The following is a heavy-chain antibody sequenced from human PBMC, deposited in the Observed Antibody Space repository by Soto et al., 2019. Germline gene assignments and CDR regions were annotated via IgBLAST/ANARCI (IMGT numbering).Heavy chain of an antibody. V-gene: IGHV1-69*08. J-gene: IGHJ3*02. D-gene: IGHD3-10*01. CDR1: GGTFSSYT. Sequence: QVQLVQSGAEVKKPGSSVKVSCKASGGTFSSYTISWVRQAPGQGLEWMGRIIPILGVANYAQKFQGRVTITADKSTSTDYMELSSLRSEDTAVYYCARDISAGSGSYIAFDIWGQGTMVTVSS. CDR2: IIPILGVA. CDR3: ARDISAGSGSYIAFDI.